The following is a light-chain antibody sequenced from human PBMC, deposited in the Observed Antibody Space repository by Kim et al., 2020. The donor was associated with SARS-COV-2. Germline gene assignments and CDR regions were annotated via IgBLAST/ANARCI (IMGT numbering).Light chain of an antibody. V-gene: IGKV1-5*03. J-gene: IGKJ1*01. CDR2: KAS. CDR3: QQYSTSPWT. CDR1: QSISTW. Sequence: DIQMTQSPSTLSASVGDRVTITCRASQSISTWLAWYQQKPGKAPKLLIYKASSIESGVPSRFSGSGSGADFTLTVSSLQPDDFATYYCQQYSTSPWTFGQGTKVDIK.